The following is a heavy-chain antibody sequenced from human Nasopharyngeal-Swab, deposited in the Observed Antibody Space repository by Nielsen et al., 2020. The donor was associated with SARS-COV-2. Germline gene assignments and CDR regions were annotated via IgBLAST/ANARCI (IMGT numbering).Heavy chain of an antibody. D-gene: IGHD5-24*01. J-gene: IGHJ4*02. V-gene: IGHV3-33*01. CDR1: GFTFSSYG. CDR3: ARDGDGYNTH. Sequence: GGSLRLSCAASGFTFSSYGMHWVRQAPGKGLEWVAVIWYDGSNKYYVDSVKGRFTISRDNAKNSLYLQMNSLRAEDTAVYYCARDGDGYNTHWGQGTLVTVSS. CDR2: IWYDGSNK.